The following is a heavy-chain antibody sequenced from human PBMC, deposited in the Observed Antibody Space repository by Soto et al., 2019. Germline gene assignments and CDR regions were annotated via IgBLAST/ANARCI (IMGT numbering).Heavy chain of an antibody. J-gene: IGHJ4*02. CDR1: GYNFATYW. Sequence: EVQLVQSGAEVKKPGESLKISCKGSGYNFATYWIGWVRQMPGKGLEWMGIIYPSDSVARYSPSFQGQVTMSADKSISTAYLQWSSLKTSDTAIYYCARRYGHSYNYWGQGSLVTVSS. CDR2: IYPSDSVA. D-gene: IGHD5-18*01. CDR3: ARRYGHSYNY. V-gene: IGHV5-51*01.